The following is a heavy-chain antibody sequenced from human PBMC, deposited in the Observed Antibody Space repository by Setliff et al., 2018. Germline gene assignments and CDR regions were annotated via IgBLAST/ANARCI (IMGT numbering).Heavy chain of an antibody. J-gene: IGHJ6*03. CDR3: AREGVDTRSSTDYRYYMDV. Sequence: GASVKVSCKAPGGTFSKYAIAWVRQAPGQGLEWMGGINPSGGSTSYAQKFQGRVTMTRDTSTSTAYMELSSLRTEDTAVYYCAREGVDTRSSTDYRYYMDVWGKGTTVTVSS. D-gene: IGHD5-18*01. V-gene: IGHV1-46*01. CDR2: INPSGGST. CDR1: GGTFSKYA.